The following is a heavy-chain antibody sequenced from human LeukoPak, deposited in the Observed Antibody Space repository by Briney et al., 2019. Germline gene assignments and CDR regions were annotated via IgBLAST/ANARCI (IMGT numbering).Heavy chain of an antibody. V-gene: IGHV3-23*01. D-gene: IGHD3-16*01. CDR3: AKVGVGWVAFEY. J-gene: IGHJ4*02. Sequence: PGGSLRLSCAASGFTFSNFAMSWVRQAPGKGLQWVSAISDSGGGTFYADSAEGRFTISRDNSKNTLYLQMNSLRAEDTAVYYCAKVGVGWVAFEYWGQGTLVTVSS. CDR2: ISDSGGGT. CDR1: GFTFSNFA.